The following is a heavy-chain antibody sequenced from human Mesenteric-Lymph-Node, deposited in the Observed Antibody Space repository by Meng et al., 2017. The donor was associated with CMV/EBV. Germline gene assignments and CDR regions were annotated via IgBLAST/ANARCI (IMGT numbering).Heavy chain of an antibody. CDR3: ARSDYYGSGSSLVDY. CDR1: GFIFRDYF. CDR2: ISNSDTTI. D-gene: IGHD3-10*01. Sequence: GESLKISCVASGFIFRDYFMSWVRQAPGKGLEWISYISNSDTTIYYADSVKGRFTISRDNATNSVYLHMGSLRAEDTAIYYCARSDYYGSGSSLVDYWGRGTLVTVSS. J-gene: IGHJ4*02. V-gene: IGHV3-11*04.